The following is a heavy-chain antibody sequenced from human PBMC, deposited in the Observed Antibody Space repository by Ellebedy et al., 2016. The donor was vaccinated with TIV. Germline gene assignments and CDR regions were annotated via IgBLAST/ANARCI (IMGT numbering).Heavy chain of an antibody. D-gene: IGHD3-22*01. CDR2: ISGSGGST. CDR1: GFTFSSYA. V-gene: IGHV3-23*01. CDR3: ARDRNYDGHDAFDI. J-gene: IGHJ3*02. Sequence: GESLKISCAASGFTFSSYAMSWVRQAPGKGLEWVSAISGSGGSTYYADSVKGRFTISRDNSKNTLYLQMNSLRAEDTAVYYCARDRNYDGHDAFDIWGQGTMVTVSS.